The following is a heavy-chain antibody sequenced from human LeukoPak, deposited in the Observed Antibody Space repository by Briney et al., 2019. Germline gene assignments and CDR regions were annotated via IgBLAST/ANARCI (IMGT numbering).Heavy chain of an antibody. Sequence: GGSLRLSCAASGFTFDRYNMQWVRQAPGKGLEWVAVISYDGSNKNSADSVKGRFTISRDNSKNTLYLQMNSLRTEDTAVYYCAREDATVTTAFDIWGQGTMVTVSS. D-gene: IGHD4-17*01. V-gene: IGHV3-30-3*01. CDR3: AREDATVTTAFDI. J-gene: IGHJ3*02. CDR1: GFTFDRYN. CDR2: ISYDGSNK.